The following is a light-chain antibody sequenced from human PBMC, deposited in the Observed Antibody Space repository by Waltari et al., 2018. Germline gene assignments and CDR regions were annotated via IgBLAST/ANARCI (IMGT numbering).Light chain of an antibody. J-gene: IGLJ2*01. Sequence: QSARTQPRSVSVSPGQSVTISCTGTSSDVGWYNYLSWYQQHPGKAPKLMIYEVSKRPPGVPDRFSGSKSGNTASLTISGLQAEDEADYYCCSYAGSYTLVFGGGTKLTVL. V-gene: IGLV2-11*02. CDR1: SSDVGWYNY. CDR2: EVS. CDR3: CSYAGSYTLV.